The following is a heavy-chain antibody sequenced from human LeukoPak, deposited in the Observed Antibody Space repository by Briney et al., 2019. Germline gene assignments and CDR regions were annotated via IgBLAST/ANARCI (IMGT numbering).Heavy chain of an antibody. CDR2: IYPGDSDT. CDR1: GYSFTSYW. J-gene: IGHJ3*02. Sequence: GESLKISCKGSGYSFTSYWIGWVRQMPGKGLEWMGIIYPGDSDTRYSPSFQGQVTISADKSISTAYLQWSSLKASDTAMYYCARFRNVAVGATFAAFDIWGQGTMVTVSS. V-gene: IGHV5-51*01. CDR3: ARFRNVAVGATFAAFDI. D-gene: IGHD1-26*01.